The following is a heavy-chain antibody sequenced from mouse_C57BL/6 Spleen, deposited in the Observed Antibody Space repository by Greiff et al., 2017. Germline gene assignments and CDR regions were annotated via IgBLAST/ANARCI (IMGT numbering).Heavy chain of an antibody. CDR1: GFTFSSYA. J-gene: IGHJ2*01. Sequence: EVQGVESGGGLVKPGGSLKLSCAASGFTFSSYAMSWVRQTPEKRLEWVATISDGGSSTYYPDNVKGRFTISRDNAKHNLYLQMSHLKSEDTAMYYCARDHYGSSLDYWGQGTTLTVSS. CDR3: ARDHYGSSLDY. V-gene: IGHV5-4*01. D-gene: IGHD1-1*01. CDR2: ISDGGSST.